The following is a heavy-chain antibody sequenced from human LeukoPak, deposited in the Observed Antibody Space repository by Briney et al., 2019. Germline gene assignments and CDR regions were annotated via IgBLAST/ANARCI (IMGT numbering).Heavy chain of an antibody. CDR3: ARGLTHPGRIDAFDI. Sequence: ASVKVSCKASGYTFTGYYMHWVRQAPGQGLEWMGWINPNSGGTNYAQKFQGRVTMTRDTSISTAYMELSRLRSEDTAVYYCARGLTHPGRIDAFDIWGQGTMVTVSS. CDR2: INPNSGGT. J-gene: IGHJ3*02. D-gene: IGHD2-15*01. V-gene: IGHV1-2*02. CDR1: GYTFTGYY.